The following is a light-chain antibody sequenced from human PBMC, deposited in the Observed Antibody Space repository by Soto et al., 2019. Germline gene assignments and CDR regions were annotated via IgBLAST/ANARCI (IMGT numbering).Light chain of an antibody. CDR3: SSYISSSTSVV. CDR1: SSDIGTYNY. CDR2: DVS. Sequence: QSALTQPASVSGSPGQSITISCTGTSSDIGTYNYVSWYQQDPGKAPKLMIYDVSNRPSGVSDRFSSSKSGNTASLTISGLQAEDEADYYCSSYISSSTSVVFGGGTKLTVL. J-gene: IGLJ2*01. V-gene: IGLV2-14*01.